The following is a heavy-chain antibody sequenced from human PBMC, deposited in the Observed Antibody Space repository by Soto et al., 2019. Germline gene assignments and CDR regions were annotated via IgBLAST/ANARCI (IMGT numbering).Heavy chain of an antibody. Sequence: PGGSLRLSCAASGFIFRNHVLNWVRQAPGKGLEWVSAIDNSGDGSFYADSVKGRFIISRDNSNDTVFLHMNNLRLEDTAFYYCAKIPSRGMIFGAGSWGQGXLVTVYS. CDR2: IDNSGDGS. D-gene: IGHD3-3*01. CDR3: AKIPSRGMIFGAGS. CDR1: GFIFRNHV. J-gene: IGHJ5*02. V-gene: IGHV3-23*05.